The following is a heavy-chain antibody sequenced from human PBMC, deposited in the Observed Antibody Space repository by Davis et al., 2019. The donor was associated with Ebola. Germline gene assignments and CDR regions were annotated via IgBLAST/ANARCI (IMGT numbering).Heavy chain of an antibody. Sequence: ASVKVSCKTSGYTFTIHPIYWVRQAPGQGLEWMGWINPHNGNTNYAQNVQGRVIMTSDTATTTAYMEVGSLRSDDTAVYYCARAQFPTTSDHWGQGTLVTVSS. D-gene: IGHD1-1*01. V-gene: IGHV1-18*04. CDR3: ARAQFPTTSDH. J-gene: IGHJ4*02. CDR1: GYTFTIHP. CDR2: INPHNGNT.